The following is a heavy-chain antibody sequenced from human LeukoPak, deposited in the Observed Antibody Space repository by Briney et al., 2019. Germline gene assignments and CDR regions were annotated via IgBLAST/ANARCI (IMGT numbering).Heavy chain of an antibody. Sequence: GGSLRLSCAASGFTVSVNYLTWVRQAPGKGLEWVSVIYSAGGTYYADSVKGRLTISRDNSKNTLYLQMISLRAEDTAVYYCARLHDSSGYTYFDYWGQGTLVTVSS. CDR1: GFTVSVNY. CDR2: IYSAGGT. V-gene: IGHV3-66*01. CDR3: ARLHDSSGYTYFDY. D-gene: IGHD3-22*01. J-gene: IGHJ4*02.